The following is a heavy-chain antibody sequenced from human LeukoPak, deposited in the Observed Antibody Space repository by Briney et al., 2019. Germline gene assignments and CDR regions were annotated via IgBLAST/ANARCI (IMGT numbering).Heavy chain of an antibody. CDR2: INHSGST. V-gene: IGHV4-34*01. CDR1: GGSFSGYY. J-gene: IGHJ5*02. CDR3: ARGVQNYDFWSGYYRRRGNWFDP. Sequence: PSETLSLTCAVYGGSFSGYYWSWIRQPPGKGLEWIGEINHSGSTNYNPSLKSRVTISVDTSKNQFSLKLSSVTAADTAVYYCARGVQNYDFWSGYYRRRGNWFDPWGQGTLVTVSS. D-gene: IGHD3-3*01.